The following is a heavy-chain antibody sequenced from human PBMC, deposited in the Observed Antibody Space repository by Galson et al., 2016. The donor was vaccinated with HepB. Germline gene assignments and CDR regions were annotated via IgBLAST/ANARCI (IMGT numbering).Heavy chain of an antibody. CDR1: GYTFTSYG. D-gene: IGHD3-10*01. Sequence: SVKVSCKASGYTFTSYGISWVRQAPGQGLEWMGWISAYNGNTNYAQTLQGRVTMTTDTSTSTAYMELRSLRSDDTDVYYCARDPRWVGGLPKPDNWFDPWGQGTLVTVSS. CDR2: ISAYNGNT. CDR3: ARDPRWVGGLPKPDNWFDP. J-gene: IGHJ5*02. V-gene: IGHV1-18*01.